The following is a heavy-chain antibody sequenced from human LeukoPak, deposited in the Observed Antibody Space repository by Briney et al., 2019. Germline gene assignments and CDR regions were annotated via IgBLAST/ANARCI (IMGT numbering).Heavy chain of an antibody. CDR3: ARGNYCSGGSCYDGALDY. V-gene: IGHV1-18*01. CDR2: SSGYNGNT. J-gene: IGHJ4*02. CDR1: GYTFTSYG. Sequence: ASVKVSCKASGYTFTSYGISWVRQAPGQGLEWMGWSSGYNGNTNYAQKLQGRVTMTTDTSTSTAYMELRSLRSDDTAVYYCARGNYCSGGSCYDGALDYWGQGTLVTVSS. D-gene: IGHD2-15*01.